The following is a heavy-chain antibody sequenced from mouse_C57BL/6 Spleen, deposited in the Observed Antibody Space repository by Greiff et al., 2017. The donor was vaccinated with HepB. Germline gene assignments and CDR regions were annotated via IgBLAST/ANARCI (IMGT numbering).Heavy chain of an antibody. V-gene: IGHV5-17*01. J-gene: IGHJ3*01. CDR3: ARPRFAY. Sequence: EVQRVESGGGLVKPGVSLKLSCAASGFTFSDYGMHWVRQAPEKGLEWVAYISSGSSTIYYADTVKGRFTISRDNAKNTLFLEMTSLRSEDTAMYYCARPRFAYWGQGTLVTVSA. CDR1: GFTFSDYG. CDR2: ISSGSSTI.